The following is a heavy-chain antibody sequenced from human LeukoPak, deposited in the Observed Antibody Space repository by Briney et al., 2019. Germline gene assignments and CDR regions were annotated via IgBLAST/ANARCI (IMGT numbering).Heavy chain of an antibody. V-gene: IGHV4-39*01. CDR1: GDSISRSTYY. Sequence: SETLSLTCTVSGDSISRSTYYWAWIRQPPGKGLEWIGSVYYGRSPYFNPSLESRATISVDTSKNQFSLRLNSVTAADAAVYYCARRRKDLNWFDPWGQGTLVTVSS. CDR3: ARRRKDLNWFDP. J-gene: IGHJ5*02. CDR2: VYYGRSP.